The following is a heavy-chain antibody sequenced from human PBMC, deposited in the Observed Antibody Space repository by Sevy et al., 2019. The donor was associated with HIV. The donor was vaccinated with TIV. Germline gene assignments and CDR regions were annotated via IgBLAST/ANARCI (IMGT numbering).Heavy chain of an antibody. CDR3: AKIGLRIAAADFDY. J-gene: IGHJ4*02. CDR2: IKRDGSEK. CDR1: GFSFNMYW. V-gene: IGHV3-7*03. D-gene: IGHD6-13*01. Sequence: GGSLRLSCTASGFSFNMYWMSWVRQAPGQGLEWVAHIKRDGSEKYYVDSVRGRFTISRDNAKNSLYLQMNSLRAEDTAVYYCAKIGLRIAAADFDYWGQGTLVTVSS.